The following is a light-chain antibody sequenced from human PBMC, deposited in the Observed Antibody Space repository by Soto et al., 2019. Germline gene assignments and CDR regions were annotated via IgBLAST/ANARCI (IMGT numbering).Light chain of an antibody. CDR1: QSIISH. V-gene: IGKV1-39*01. CDR3: QQSYSNPLVT. J-gene: IGKJ4*01. Sequence: DIQMTQTPSSLSASVGDTVTITCRASQSIISHLNWYQKKPGKGPKLLIYTASSLQRGVPSWFSGSGPGTDFTLTISSLQPENFATYYCQQSYSNPLVTFGGGSKVEIK. CDR2: TAS.